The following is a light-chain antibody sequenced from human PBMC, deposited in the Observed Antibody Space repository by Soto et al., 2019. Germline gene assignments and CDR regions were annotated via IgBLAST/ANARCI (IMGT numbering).Light chain of an antibody. J-gene: IGKJ1*01. CDR2: DAS. V-gene: IGKV1-13*02. CDR1: QGISSA. Sequence: IQMTQSPSSLSASVGDRVTITCRASQGISSALAWYQQKPGKAPKLLTYDASSLESGVPSRFSGSGSGTEFTLTISSLQPDDFATYYCQQYNSYPWTFGQGTKVDNK. CDR3: QQYNSYPWT.